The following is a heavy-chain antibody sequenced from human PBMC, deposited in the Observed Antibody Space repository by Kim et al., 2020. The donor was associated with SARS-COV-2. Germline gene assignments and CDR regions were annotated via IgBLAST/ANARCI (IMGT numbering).Heavy chain of an antibody. CDR3: ARHSHSYGYDWFDP. J-gene: IGHJ5*02. V-gene: IGHV1-2*06. CDR2: INPNSGGT. D-gene: IGHD5-18*01. CDR1: GYTFTGYY. Sequence: ASVKVSCKASGYTFTGYYMHWVRQAPGQGLEWMGRINPNSGGTNYAQKFQGRVTMTRDTSISTAYMELSRLRSDDTAVYYCARHSHSYGYDWFDPWGQGTLVTVSS.